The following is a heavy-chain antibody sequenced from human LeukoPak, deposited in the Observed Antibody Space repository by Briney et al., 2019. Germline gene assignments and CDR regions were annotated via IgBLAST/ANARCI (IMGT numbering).Heavy chain of an antibody. CDR1: GFTFSSYS. CDR2: ISSTSSYI. D-gene: IGHD3-22*01. J-gene: IGHJ4*02. V-gene: IGHV3-21*01. Sequence: PGESLRLSCAASGFTFSSYSMNWVRQAPGKGLEWVSSISSTSSYIYYADSVKGRFTISRDNAKNSLYLQMNSLRAVDTAVYYCARDRPPYYDSSGYLDTWGQGTLVTVSS. CDR3: ARDRPPYYDSSGYLDT.